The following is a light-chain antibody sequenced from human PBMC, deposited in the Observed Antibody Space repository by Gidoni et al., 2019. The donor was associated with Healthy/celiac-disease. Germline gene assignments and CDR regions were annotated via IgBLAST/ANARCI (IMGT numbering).Light chain of an antibody. Sequence: QSALTQTASVSGSPGQTNTNSCTGTSSDVCGYNYGSWYQQHPGKPPKLMIYEVSNRPSGVPARFSGSKSGNTASLTISGLQAEDEADYYCSSYTSSSTLGGVFGGGTKLTV. J-gene: IGLJ2*01. CDR2: EVS. CDR3: SSYTSSSTLGGV. V-gene: IGLV2-14*01. CDR1: SSDVCGYNY.